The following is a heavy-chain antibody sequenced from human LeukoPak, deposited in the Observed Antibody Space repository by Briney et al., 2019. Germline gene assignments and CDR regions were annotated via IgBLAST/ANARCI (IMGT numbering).Heavy chain of an antibody. D-gene: IGHD1-26*01. CDR3: ARGEKPYDY. Sequence: ASVNVSCKTSGYTFTYYVISWVRQAPGQGLEWMGWINAYNGNTNVAQMFQGRVTMTTDTSTSTAYMELRSLRSDDTAVYYCARGEKPYDYWGQGTLVSVSS. CDR2: INAYNGNT. V-gene: IGHV1-18*01. J-gene: IGHJ4*02. CDR1: GYTFTYYV.